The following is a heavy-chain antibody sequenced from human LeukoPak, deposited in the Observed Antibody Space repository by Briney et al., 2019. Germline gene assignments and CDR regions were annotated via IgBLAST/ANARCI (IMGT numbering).Heavy chain of an antibody. Sequence: GGSLRLSCAASGFTFSSYAMSWVRQAPGKGLEWVSAISGSGGSTYYADSVKGRFTISRDNSKNTLYLQMNSLRAEDTAVYYCAKGPNNYYGSGSGLFYYFDYWGQETLVTVSS. D-gene: IGHD3-10*01. CDR3: AKGPNNYYGSGSGLFYYFDY. J-gene: IGHJ4*02. V-gene: IGHV3-23*01. CDR2: ISGSGGST. CDR1: GFTFSSYA.